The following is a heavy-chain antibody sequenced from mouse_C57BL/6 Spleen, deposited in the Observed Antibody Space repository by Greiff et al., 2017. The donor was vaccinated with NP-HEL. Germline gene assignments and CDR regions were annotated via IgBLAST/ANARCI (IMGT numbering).Heavy chain of an antibody. CDR1: GYTFTNYW. Sequence: QVQLKQSGAELVRPGTSVKMSCKASGYTFTNYWIGWAKQRPGHGLEWIGDIYPGGGYTNYNEKFKGKATLTADKSSSTAYMQFSSLTSEDSAIYYCARHDYDGGYYFDYWGQGTTLTVSS. V-gene: IGHV1-63*01. CDR2: IYPGGGYT. D-gene: IGHD2-4*01. CDR3: ARHDYDGGYYFDY. J-gene: IGHJ2*01.